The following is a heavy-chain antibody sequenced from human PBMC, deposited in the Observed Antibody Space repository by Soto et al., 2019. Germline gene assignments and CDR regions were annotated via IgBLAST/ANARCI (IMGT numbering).Heavy chain of an antibody. J-gene: IGHJ4*02. CDR2: IYYSGST. CDR3: ASEDPGGFRFDY. CDR1: CGSISNYY. D-gene: IGHD2-15*01. V-gene: IGHV4-59*01. Sequence: PSETLSLTCTVSCGSISNYYWSWVRQPPGKGLQWIGYIYYSGSTYYNPSLKGRATISADTSKNQFSLRLTSVTAADTAVYFCASEDPGGFRFDYWGQGMLVTVSS.